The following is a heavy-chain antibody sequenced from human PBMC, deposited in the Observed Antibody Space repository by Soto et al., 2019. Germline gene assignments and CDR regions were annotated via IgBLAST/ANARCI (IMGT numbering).Heavy chain of an antibody. V-gene: IGHV4-39*01. CDR1: VGSLSSSSYY. D-gene: IGHD6-6*01. Sequence: SETLSLTCTVSVGSLSSSSYYWGWIRQSPGKGLEWIGSIYYSGSTYYNPSLKSRVTMSVDTSRNQFSLKLSSVTAADTAVYYCARMSIPARTYYYYGMDVWGQGTTVTVSS. CDR3: ARMSIPARTYYYYGMDV. J-gene: IGHJ6*02. CDR2: IYYSGST.